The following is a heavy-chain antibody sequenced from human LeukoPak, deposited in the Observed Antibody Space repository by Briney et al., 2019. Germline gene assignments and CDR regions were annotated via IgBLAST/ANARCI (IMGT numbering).Heavy chain of an antibody. CDR1: DGSISTNH. CDR2: IYYNGNT. D-gene: IGHD2-21*01. V-gene: IGHV4-59*01. Sequence: PSETLSLTCAVSDGSISTNHWNWIRQSPGKGLEWIGYIYYNGNTNYNPSLKGRVTISVDKSNNHFSLKLTSVTAADTAVYYCARGGAVVHPMFNWFDPWGQGILVTVSS. CDR3: ARGGAVVHPMFNWFDP. J-gene: IGHJ5*02.